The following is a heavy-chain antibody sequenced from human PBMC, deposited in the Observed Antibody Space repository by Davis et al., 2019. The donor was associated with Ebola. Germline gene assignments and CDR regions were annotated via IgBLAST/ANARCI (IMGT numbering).Heavy chain of an antibody. V-gene: IGHV1-18*01. CDR2: ISAYNGNT. Sequence: ASVKVSCKASGYTFTSYGISWVRQAPGQGLEWMGWISAYNGNTNYAQKLQGRVTMTTDTSTSTAYMELRSLRSDDTAVYYCARDQGSGSYSYYYYGMDVWGKGTTVTVSS. J-gene: IGHJ6*04. CDR1: GYTFTSYG. D-gene: IGHD1-26*01. CDR3: ARDQGSGSYSYYYYGMDV.